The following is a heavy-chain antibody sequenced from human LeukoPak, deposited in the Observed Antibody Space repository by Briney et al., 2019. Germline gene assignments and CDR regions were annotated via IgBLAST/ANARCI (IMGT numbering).Heavy chain of an antibody. V-gene: IGHV3-7*01. CDR1: GFTFSSYW. D-gene: IGHD3-10*01. Sequence: GSLRLSCAASGFTFSSYWMSWVRQAPGKGLEWVANIKQDGSEKYYVDSVKGRFTISRDNAKNSLYLQMKSLRAEDTAVYYCASRYYGSGSYYSDFDYWGQGTLVTVSS. CDR2: IKQDGSEK. CDR3: ASRYYGSGSYYSDFDY. J-gene: IGHJ4*02.